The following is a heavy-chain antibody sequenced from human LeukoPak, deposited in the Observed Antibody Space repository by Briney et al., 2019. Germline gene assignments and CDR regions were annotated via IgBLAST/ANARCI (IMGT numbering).Heavy chain of an antibody. V-gene: IGHV3-11*01. CDR1: GFPFSDYH. Sequence: GGSLRLSCAAPGFPFSDYHIGWIRQAPGKGLGWVSYITSNGSTIYYAASVKARFTISRDNANISVYLRMNSLRAEDTAVYYCASTPYSGSYYVYWGQGTLVTVSS. D-gene: IGHD1-26*01. J-gene: IGHJ4*02. CDR2: ITSNGSTI. CDR3: ASTPYSGSYYVY.